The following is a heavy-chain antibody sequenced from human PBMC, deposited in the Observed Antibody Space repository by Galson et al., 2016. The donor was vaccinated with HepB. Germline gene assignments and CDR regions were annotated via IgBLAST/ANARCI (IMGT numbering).Heavy chain of an antibody. CDR2: ITSSSSSI. V-gene: IGHV3-48*01. CDR1: GFTLSSHS. CDR3: ARLYFGSGGAVDY. Sequence: SLRLSCAASGFTLSSHSMNWVRQAPGKGLEWVSYITSSSSSIYYADSVKGRFTISRDNAKNSLYLQMNSLRGEDTAVYYCARLYFGSGGAVDYWGQGTLVTVSS. J-gene: IGHJ4*02. D-gene: IGHD3-10*01.